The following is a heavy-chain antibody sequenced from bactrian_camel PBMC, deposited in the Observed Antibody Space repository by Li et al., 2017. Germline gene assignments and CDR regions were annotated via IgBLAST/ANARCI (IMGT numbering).Heavy chain of an antibody. CDR1: GYTYRADC. Sequence: VQLVESGGGSVQAGGSLRLSCAISGYTYRADCMGWFRQAPGKEREGVAVIDSDGNAVYADSVKGRFTISKDNAKNTVYLQMNNLRPVDSDMYYCAARRTHYSATGCDPLPRYDYWGQGTQVTVS. CDR3: AARRTHYSATGCDPLPRYDY. D-gene: IGHD3*01. J-gene: IGHJ4*01. CDR2: IDSDGNA. V-gene: IGHV3S53*01.